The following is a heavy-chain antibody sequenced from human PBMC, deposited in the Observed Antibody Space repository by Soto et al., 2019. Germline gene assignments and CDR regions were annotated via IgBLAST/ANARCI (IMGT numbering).Heavy chain of an antibody. CDR1: VFTFSNYA. V-gene: IGHV3-23*01. J-gene: IGHJ5*01. CDR3: ARARGVDS. D-gene: IGHD3-16*01. Sequence: RSLRLSCAASVFTFSNYAMSWLRQPPGKGLELVSAISGSGDRTYYVDSVKGRFTISRDNAKNSLYLQMNSLRAEDTAVYYCARARGVDSWGQGTLVTVSS. CDR2: ISGSGDRT.